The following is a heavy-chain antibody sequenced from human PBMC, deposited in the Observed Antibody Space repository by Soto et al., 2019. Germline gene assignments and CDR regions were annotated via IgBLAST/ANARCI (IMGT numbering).Heavy chain of an antibody. CDR2: IWYDGSNK. Sequence: QVQLVESGGGVVQPGRSLRLSCAASGFTFSSYGMNWVRQAPGKGLEWVAVIWYDGSNKYYADSVKGRFTIYRDNSKNTLYLQMNSLRAEDPAVYYCASLFPYDYWGQVTLVNVSS. CDR1: GFTFSSYG. D-gene: IGHD3-16*02. V-gene: IGHV3-33*01. J-gene: IGHJ4*02. CDR3: ASLFPYDY.